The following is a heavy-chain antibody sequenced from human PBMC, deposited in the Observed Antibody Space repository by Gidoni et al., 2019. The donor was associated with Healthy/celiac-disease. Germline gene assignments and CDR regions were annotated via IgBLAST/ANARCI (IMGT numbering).Heavy chain of an antibody. V-gene: IGHV2-26*01. CDR3: ARTGRGSSGYYRYYFDY. J-gene: IGHJ4*02. CDR1: GFSLSNARRG. Sequence: QVTLKESGPVRVKPTETLTLTCPGSGFSLSNARRGVSWIRQPPGKALEWLAHIFSNDEKTYSTFLKSRLTISKDTSKSQVALTMTNMDPVDTATYYGARTGRGSSGYYRYYFDYWGQGTLVTVSS. D-gene: IGHD3-22*01. CDR2: IFSNDEK.